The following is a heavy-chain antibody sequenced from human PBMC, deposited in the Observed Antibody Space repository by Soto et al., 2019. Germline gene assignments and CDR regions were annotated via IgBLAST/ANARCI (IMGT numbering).Heavy chain of an antibody. J-gene: IGHJ4*02. CDR2: VKSKAGGGTT. CDR3: TTDKGVPNPHTSTWYSVGLEW. V-gene: IGHV3-15*07. Sequence: GGSLRLSFAAPGFTFSNIWMNWVRQAPGGGLEWVGRVKSKAGGGTTDYGAPVNGRFTISRDDSKNMVFLEMNSLKPEDTAVYYCTTDKGVPNPHTSTWYSVGLEWWGQGTLVSVS. D-gene: IGHD6-13*01. CDR1: GFTFSNIW.